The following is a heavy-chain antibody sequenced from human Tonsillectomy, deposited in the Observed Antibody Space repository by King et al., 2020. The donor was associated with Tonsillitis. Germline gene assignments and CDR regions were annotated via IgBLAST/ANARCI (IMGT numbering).Heavy chain of an antibody. D-gene: IGHD2-2*02. CDR3: AGEVDCSSASCYNSAFDI. CDR1: GFTLSNYW. V-gene: IGHV3-7*01. Sequence: VQLVESGGGLVQPGGSLRLSCAASGFTLSNYWMSWVRQAPGKGLEWVANIKQDGSEKYYVDSVKGRFTISRDNAKNSLYLQMNSLRAEDTAVYYCAGEVDCSSASCYNSAFDIWGQGTMVTVSS. J-gene: IGHJ3*02. CDR2: IKQDGSEK.